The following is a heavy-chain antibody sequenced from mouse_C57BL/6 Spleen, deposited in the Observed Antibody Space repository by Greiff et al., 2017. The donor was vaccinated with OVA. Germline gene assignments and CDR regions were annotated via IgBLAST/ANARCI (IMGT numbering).Heavy chain of an antibody. Sequence: QVHVKQSGAELVKPGASVKLSCKASGYTFTEYTIHWVKQRSGQGLEWIGWFYPGSGSIKYNEKFKDKATLTADKSSSTVYMEISRLTSEDSAVYFCARHEGYGSSFYYFDYWGQGTTLTVSS. CDR3: ARHEGYGSSFYYFDY. V-gene: IGHV1-62-2*01. J-gene: IGHJ2*01. CDR2: FYPGSGSI. CDR1: GYTFTEYT. D-gene: IGHD1-1*01.